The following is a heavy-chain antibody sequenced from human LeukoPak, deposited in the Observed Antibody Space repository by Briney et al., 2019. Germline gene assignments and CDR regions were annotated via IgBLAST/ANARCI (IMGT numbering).Heavy chain of an antibody. CDR1: GFTFSSYA. V-gene: IGHV3-23*01. D-gene: IGHD3-10*01. CDR3: AKTQLWFEELLSEDYYYYGMDV. Sequence: GGSLRLSCAASGFTFSSYAMSWVRQAPGKGLEWVSAISGSGGSTYYADSVKGRFTISRDISKNTLYLQMNSLRAEDTAVYYCAKTQLWFEELLSEDYYYYGMDVWGQGTTVTVSS. CDR2: ISGSGGST. J-gene: IGHJ6*02.